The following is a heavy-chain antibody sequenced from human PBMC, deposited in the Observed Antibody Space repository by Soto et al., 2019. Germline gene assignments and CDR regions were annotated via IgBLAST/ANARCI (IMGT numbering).Heavy chain of an antibody. V-gene: IGHV3-9*01. J-gene: IGHJ5*02. Sequence: GGSLRLSCAASGFTFDDYAMHWVRQAPGKGLEWVSGISWNSGSIGYADSVKGRFTISRDNAKNSLYLQMNSLRAEDTALYYYAKGQYSSSSWFDPRGQRTLVTVSS. CDR3: AKGQYSSSSWFDP. CDR1: GFTFDDYA. D-gene: IGHD6-6*01. CDR2: ISWNSGSI.